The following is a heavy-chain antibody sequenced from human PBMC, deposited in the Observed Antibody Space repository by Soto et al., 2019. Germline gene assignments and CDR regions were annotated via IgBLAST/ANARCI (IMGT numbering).Heavy chain of an antibody. Sequence: SETLSLTCTVSGGSISPYYWSWIRQPPGKGLEWIGYIYSFGSTNYNASLESRVSMSVDTSKNQVSLKLTSVTAADTAVYFCARNRSTVRSIDFWGPGPLVTVSS. J-gene: IGHJ4*02. V-gene: IGHV4-59*08. CDR3: ARNRSTVRSIDF. CDR1: GGSISPYY. CDR2: IYSFGST. D-gene: IGHD2-2*01.